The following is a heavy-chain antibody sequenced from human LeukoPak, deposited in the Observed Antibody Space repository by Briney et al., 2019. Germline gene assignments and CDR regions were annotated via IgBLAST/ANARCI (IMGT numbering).Heavy chain of an antibody. CDR2: INSDGSST. CDR1: GFTLSSYW. V-gene: IGHV3-74*01. J-gene: IGHJ4*02. CDR3: ARSEQWLPSDF. Sequence: GGSLRLSCAASGFTLSSYWMHWVRQVPGKGLVWVSRINSDGSSTTYADSVKGRFTISRDTAKNTLYLQMNSLRAADTAVYYCARSEQWLPSDFWGQGTLVTVSS. D-gene: IGHD6-19*01.